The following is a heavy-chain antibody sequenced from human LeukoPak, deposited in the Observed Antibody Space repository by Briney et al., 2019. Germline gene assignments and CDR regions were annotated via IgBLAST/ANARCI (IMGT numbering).Heavy chain of an antibody. CDR3: ERVHYYYYYMDV. J-gene: IGHJ6*03. CDR1: GGTFSSYA. Sequence: SVKVSCKASGGTFSSYAISWVRQAPGQGLEWMGGIIPIFGTANYAQKFQGRVTITADESTSTAYMELSSLRSEDTAVYYCERVHYYYYYMDVWGKGTTVTVSS. CDR2: IIPIFGTA. V-gene: IGHV1-69*13.